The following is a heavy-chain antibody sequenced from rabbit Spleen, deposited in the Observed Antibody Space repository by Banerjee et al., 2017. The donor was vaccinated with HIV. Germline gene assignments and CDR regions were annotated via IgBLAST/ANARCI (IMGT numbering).Heavy chain of an antibody. J-gene: IGHJ6*01. CDR3: ARDTGSSFSSYGMDL. D-gene: IGHD8-1*01. V-gene: IGHV1S40*01. Sequence: KETGGDLVKPGTSLTLTCTASGFSFSSSYYMCWVRQAPGKGLEWIACIYTGSSGSTYSATWAKGRFTCSKTSSTTVTLQMTSLTVADTATYFCARDTGSSFSSYGMDLWGQGTLVTVS. CDR2: IYTGSSGST. CDR1: GFSFSSSYY.